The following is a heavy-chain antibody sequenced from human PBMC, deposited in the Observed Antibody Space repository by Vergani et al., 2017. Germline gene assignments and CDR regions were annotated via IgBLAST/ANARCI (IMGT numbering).Heavy chain of an antibody. CDR2: IYDSGDT. J-gene: IGHJ4*02. CDR1: GESFSSFY. CDR3: ARGALWWLRQIDS. Sequence: QVQLQQWGAGVVKPSGTLSLTCAGFGESFSSFYWSWIRQPPGKGLEWIGYIYDSGDTKYNPSLKSRVTMSLDTSKNQFSLNLYSVTAADTAVYYCARGALWWLRQIDSWGQGTLVTVSS. D-gene: IGHD2-21*01. V-gene: IGHV4-59*01.